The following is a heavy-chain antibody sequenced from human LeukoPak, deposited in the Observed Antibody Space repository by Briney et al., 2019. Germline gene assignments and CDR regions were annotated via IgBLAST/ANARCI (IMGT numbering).Heavy chain of an antibody. CDR1: GFTFSSYS. CDR2: ISSSSSYI. J-gene: IGHJ1*01. D-gene: IGHD6-6*01. CDR3: AKVEYSSNIPQH. Sequence: PGGSLRLSCAASGFTFSSYSMNWVRQAPGKGLEWVSSISSSSSYIYYADSVKGRFTISRDNSKNTQYLQMNSLRAEDTAVYYCAKVEYSSNIPQHWGQGTPVTVSS. V-gene: IGHV3-21*04.